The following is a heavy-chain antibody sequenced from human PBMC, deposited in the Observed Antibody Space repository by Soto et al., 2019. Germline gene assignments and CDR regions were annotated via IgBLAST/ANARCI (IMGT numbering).Heavy chain of an antibody. D-gene: IGHD2-2*01. Sequence: PSETLSLTCAVYGGSFSGYYWSWIRQPPGKGLEWIGEINHSGSTNYNPSLKSRVTISVDTSKIQFSLKLSSVTAEDTAVFYCVRERKYQLLSWYWFDPWGQGTVVTVSS. CDR1: GGSFSGYY. CDR3: VRERKYQLLSWYWFDP. V-gene: IGHV4-34*01. CDR2: INHSGST. J-gene: IGHJ5*02.